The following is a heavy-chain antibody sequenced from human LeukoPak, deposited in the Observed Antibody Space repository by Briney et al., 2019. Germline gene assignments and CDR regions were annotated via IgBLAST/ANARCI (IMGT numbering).Heavy chain of an antibody. J-gene: IGHJ4*02. V-gene: IGHV4-4*07. CDR1: GGSISSYY. CDR2: IYTSGST. D-gene: IGHD6-6*01. Sequence: SETLSLTXTVSGGSISSYYWSWIRQPAGKGLEWIGRIYTSGSTNYNPSLKSRVTMSVDTSKNQFSLKLNSVTAADTAVYYCAASSSSSGYFDYWGQGTLVTVSS. CDR3: AASSSSSGYFDY.